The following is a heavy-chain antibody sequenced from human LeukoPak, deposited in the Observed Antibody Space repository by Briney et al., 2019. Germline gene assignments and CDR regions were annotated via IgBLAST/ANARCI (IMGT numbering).Heavy chain of an antibody. D-gene: IGHD3-3*01. Sequence: GGSLRLSCAASGFTFSSYAMHWVRQAPGKGLEWVAVISYDGSNKYYADSVKGRFTTSRDNSKNTLYLQMNSLRAEDTAVYYCARPGAYDFWSGYYVYWGQGTLVTVSS. CDR3: ARPGAYDFWSGYYVY. J-gene: IGHJ4*02. CDR1: GFTFSSYA. CDR2: ISYDGSNK. V-gene: IGHV3-30-3*01.